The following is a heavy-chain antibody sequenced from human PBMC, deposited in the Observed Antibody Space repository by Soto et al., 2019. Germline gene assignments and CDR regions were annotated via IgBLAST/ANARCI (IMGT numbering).Heavy chain of an antibody. J-gene: IGHJ4*02. V-gene: IGHV3-74*01. D-gene: IGHD1-1*01. CDR1: GFTFSSYW. CDR3: AREIARTGEYYFDY. CDR2: INRDGSST. Sequence: EVQLVESGGGLVQPVGSLRLSCAASGFTFSSYWMHWVRQAPGKGLVWVSRINRDGSSTNYADSARGRVTISRDNDKNTLYLQVNGLRAGDTAVYYCAREIARTGEYYFDYWGQGILVTVSS.